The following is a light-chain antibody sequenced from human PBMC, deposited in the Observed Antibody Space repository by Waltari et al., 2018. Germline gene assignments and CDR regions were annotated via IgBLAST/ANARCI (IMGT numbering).Light chain of an antibody. J-gene: IGKJ2*01. V-gene: IGKV3-15*01. CDR1: QSVSSN. CDR2: GAS. Sequence: EIVMTQSPATLSLSPGGRANLPCRASQSVSSNLAWYQQRPGQAPRLLIYGASTRATGVPARISGSGAGTEFTLTISNLQSGDFAVYYCQHYNTWPLYTFGQGTRLEIK. CDR3: QHYNTWPLYT.